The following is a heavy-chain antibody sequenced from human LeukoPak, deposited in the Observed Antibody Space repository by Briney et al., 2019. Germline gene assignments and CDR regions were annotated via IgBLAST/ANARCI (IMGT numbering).Heavy chain of an antibody. Sequence: GGSLRLSCATSGFTFSSYGMTWVRQAPGKGLEWVACISGSGDNTYYADSVKGRFTFSRDNSKDTLYLQMNSLRAEDKAVYYCARGGYYGSGTYYSPTSPHWGQGTLVTVSS. CDR2: ISGSGDNT. V-gene: IGHV3-23*01. CDR3: ARGGYYGSGTYYSPTSPH. J-gene: IGHJ4*02. CDR1: GFTFSSYG. D-gene: IGHD3-10*01.